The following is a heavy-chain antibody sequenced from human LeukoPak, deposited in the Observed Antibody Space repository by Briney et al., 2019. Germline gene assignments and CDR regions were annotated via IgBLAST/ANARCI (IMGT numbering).Heavy chain of an antibody. CDR2: IYWNDGK. Sequence: SGPTLVKPTQTLTLTCTFSGFSLSSSGVGVGWIRQPPGKALEWLALIYWNDGKRYSPSLKNRLTITKDTSKNQVVLTMTNMDPVDTATYYCAHTSGITIFGVATAYYFDYWGQGTLVTVSS. D-gene: IGHD3-3*01. CDR1: GFSLSSSGVG. J-gene: IGHJ4*02. V-gene: IGHV2-5*01. CDR3: AHTSGITIFGVATAYYFDY.